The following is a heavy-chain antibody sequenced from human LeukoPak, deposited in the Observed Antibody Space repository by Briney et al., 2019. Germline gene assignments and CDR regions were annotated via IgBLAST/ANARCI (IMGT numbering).Heavy chain of an antibody. CDR2: INHSGST. CDR1: GGSFSGYY. V-gene: IGHV4-34*01. CDR3: ARDRIRGYCSSTSCLANP. D-gene: IGHD2-2*01. J-gene: IGHJ5*02. Sequence: SETLSLTCAVYGGSFSGYYWSWIRQPPGKGLEWIGEINHSGSTNYNPSLKSRVTISVDTSKNQFSLKLSSVTAADTAMYYCARDRIRGYCSSTSCLANPWGQGTLVTVSS.